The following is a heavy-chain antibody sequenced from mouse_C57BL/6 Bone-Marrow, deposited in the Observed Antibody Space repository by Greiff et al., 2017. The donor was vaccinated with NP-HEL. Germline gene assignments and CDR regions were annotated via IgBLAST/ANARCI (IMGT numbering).Heavy chain of an antibody. CDR1: GYAFSSYW. Sequence: QVQLKQSGAELVKPGASVKISCKASGYAFSSYWMNWVKERPGTGLEWIGQIYPGDGDTKYNGKFKGKATLTADKSSSTAYMQVSSLTSEDSAVYFCARGDYGSSRFGYAMDYWGQGTSVTVSS. CDR3: ARGDYGSSRFGYAMDY. D-gene: IGHD1-1*01. V-gene: IGHV1-80*01. CDR2: IYPGDGDT. J-gene: IGHJ4*01.